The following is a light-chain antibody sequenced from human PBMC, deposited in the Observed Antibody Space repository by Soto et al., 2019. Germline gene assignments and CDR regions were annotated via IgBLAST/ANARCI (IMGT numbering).Light chain of an antibody. J-gene: IGLJ7*01. Sequence: QSVLTQPPSASGTPGQRVTISCSGSSSNIGINSVHWYQQLPGTAPKLLIYTNNQRPSGVPARFSGSKSGTSASLAIRGLQSQDEGDYYCAAWDDSLNGAVFGGGTQLTVL. CDR1: SSNIGINS. V-gene: IGLV1-44*01. CDR3: AAWDDSLNGAV. CDR2: TNN.